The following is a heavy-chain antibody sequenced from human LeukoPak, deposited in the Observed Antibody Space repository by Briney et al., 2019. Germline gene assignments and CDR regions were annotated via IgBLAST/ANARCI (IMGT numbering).Heavy chain of an antibody. CDR3: ARGKTRYDSSGYGFNY. J-gene: IGHJ4*02. CDR1: GGSFSGYY. Sequence: SETLSLTCAVYGGSFSGYYWSWIRQPPGKGLEWIGEINHSGSTNYNPSLKSRVTISVDTSKSQFSLKLSSVTAADTAVYYCARGKTRYDSSGYGFNYWGQGTLVTVSS. D-gene: IGHD3-22*01. CDR2: INHSGST. V-gene: IGHV4-34*01.